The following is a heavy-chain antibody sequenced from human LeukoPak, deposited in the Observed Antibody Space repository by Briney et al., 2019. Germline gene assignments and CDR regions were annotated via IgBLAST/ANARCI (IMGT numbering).Heavy chain of an antibody. D-gene: IGHD6-13*01. Sequence: GGSLRLSCAASGFTFSSYAMSWVRQAPGKGLEWVSGISGGGSTYYADSVKGRFTISRDNSKNTLHLQMNSLRVEDTAVYYCAKVGITTTGTIWAYYFDYWGQGTLATVSS. CDR1: GFTFSSYA. CDR2: ISGGGST. CDR3: AKVGITTTGTIWAYYFDY. V-gene: IGHV3-23*01. J-gene: IGHJ4*02.